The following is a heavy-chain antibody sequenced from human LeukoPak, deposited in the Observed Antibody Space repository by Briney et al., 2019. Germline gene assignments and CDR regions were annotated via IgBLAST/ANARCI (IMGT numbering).Heavy chain of an antibody. V-gene: IGHV4-31*03. CDR3: AREYSSSWYGGFDP. CDR1: GGSISSGGYY. D-gene: IGHD6-13*01. Sequence: SETLSLTCTVSGGSISSGGYYWSWIRQHPGKGLEWIGYIYYSGSTYYNPSLKSRVTISVDTSKNQFSLKLSSVTAADTAVYYCAREYSSSWYGGFDPWGQGTLVTVSS. CDR2: IYYSGST. J-gene: IGHJ5*02.